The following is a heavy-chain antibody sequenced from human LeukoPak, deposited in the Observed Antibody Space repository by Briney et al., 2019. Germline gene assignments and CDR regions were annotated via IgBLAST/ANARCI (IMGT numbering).Heavy chain of an antibody. D-gene: IGHD2-15*01. CDR2: INPSGGST. J-gene: IGHJ4*02. Sequence: ASVKVSCKASGYTFTSYYMHWVRQAPGQGLEWMGIINPSGGSTGYAQKFQGRVTMTRDTSTSTVYMELSSLRSEDTAVYYCARVPQKYCSGGSCYSSSFDYWGQGTLVTVSS. CDR3: ARVPQKYCSGGSCYSSSFDY. V-gene: IGHV1-46*01. CDR1: GYTFTSYY.